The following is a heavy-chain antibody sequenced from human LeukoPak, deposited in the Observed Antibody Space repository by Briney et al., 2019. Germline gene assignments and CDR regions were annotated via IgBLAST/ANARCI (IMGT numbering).Heavy chain of an antibody. CDR2: IIPIFGTA. V-gene: IGHV1-69*05. CDR1: GGTFSSYA. Sequence: ASVKVSCKASGGTFSSYAISWVRQAPGQGLEWMGGIIPIFGTANYAQKFQGRVTITTDESTSTAYMGLSSLRSEDTAVYYCARDTRIAVAGYPPYYYGMDVWGQGTTVTVSS. J-gene: IGHJ6*02. D-gene: IGHD6-19*01. CDR3: ARDTRIAVAGYPPYYYGMDV.